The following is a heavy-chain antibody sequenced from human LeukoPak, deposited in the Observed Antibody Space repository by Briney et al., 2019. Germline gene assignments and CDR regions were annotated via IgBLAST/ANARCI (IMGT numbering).Heavy chain of an antibody. CDR1: GFTFDDYA. J-gene: IGHJ3*02. D-gene: IGHD1-26*01. CDR3: AKDITNSGSYPGSAFDI. V-gene: IGHV3-9*01. CDR2: ISWNSGSI. Sequence: PGGSLRLSCAASGFTFDDYAMHWVRQAPGKGLEWVSGISWNSGSIGYADSVKGRFTISRDNAKNSLYLQMNSLRAEDTALYYCAKDITNSGSYPGSAFDIWGQGTMVTVSS.